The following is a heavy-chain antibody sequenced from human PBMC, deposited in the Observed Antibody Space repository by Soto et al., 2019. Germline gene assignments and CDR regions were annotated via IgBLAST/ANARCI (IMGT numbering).Heavy chain of an antibody. J-gene: IGHJ6*02. Sequence: GGSMRLSCAACGFTFSSYWMSWVRQATGKGLEWVANIKQDGSEKYYVDSVKGRFTISRDNAKNSLYLQMNSLRAEDTAVYYCARGAYDLWTPGHYGMDVWGQGPTVTVSS. CDR2: IKQDGSEK. V-gene: IGHV3-7*01. CDR3: ARGAYDLWTPGHYGMDV. CDR1: GFTFSSYW. D-gene: IGHD3-3*01.